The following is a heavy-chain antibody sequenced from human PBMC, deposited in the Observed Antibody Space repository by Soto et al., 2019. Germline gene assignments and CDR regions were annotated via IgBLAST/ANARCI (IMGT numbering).Heavy chain of an antibody. Sequence: GGSLRLSCAASGFTFSSYAMSWVRQAPGKGLEWVSAISGSGGSTYYADSVKGRFTISRDTSKNTLYLQMNSLRAEDTAVYYCAKDPRVYCSSTSCYGPMDVWGQGTTVTVSS. J-gene: IGHJ6*02. V-gene: IGHV3-23*01. D-gene: IGHD2-2*01. CDR3: AKDPRVYCSSTSCYGPMDV. CDR2: ISGSGGST. CDR1: GFTFSSYA.